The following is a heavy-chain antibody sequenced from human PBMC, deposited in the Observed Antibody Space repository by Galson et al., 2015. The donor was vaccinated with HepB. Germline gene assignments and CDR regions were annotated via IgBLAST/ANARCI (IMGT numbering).Heavy chain of an antibody. CDR1: GFSLSTSGMC. J-gene: IGHJ6*02. V-gene: IGHV2-70*11. D-gene: IGHD6-13*01. Sequence: PALVKPTQTLTLTCTFSGFSLSTSGMCVSWIRQPPGKALEWLARIDWDDDKYYSTSLKTRLTISKDTSKNQVVLTMTNMDPVDTATYYCARTRGSSWPYYYYYGMDVWGQGTTVTVSS. CDR2: IDWDDDK. CDR3: ARTRGSSWPYYYYYGMDV.